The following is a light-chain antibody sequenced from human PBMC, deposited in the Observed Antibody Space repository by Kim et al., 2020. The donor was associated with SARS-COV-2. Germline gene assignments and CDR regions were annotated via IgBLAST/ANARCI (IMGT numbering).Light chain of an antibody. V-gene: IGKV1-12*01. J-gene: IGKJ3*01. CDR1: EDIHTW. CDR3: QQANSFPFT. CDR2: GAS. Sequence: AAVGDRVTLTCRASEDIHTWLAWYQQKPGKAPKLLIFGASSLQSGVPSRFSGSGSGTDFTLTISSLRPEDFATYYCQQANSFPFTFGPGTKVDIK.